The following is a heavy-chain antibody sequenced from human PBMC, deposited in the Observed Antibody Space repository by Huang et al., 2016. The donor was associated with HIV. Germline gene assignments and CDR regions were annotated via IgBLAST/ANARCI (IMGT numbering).Heavy chain of an antibody. V-gene: IGHV3-30*18. Sequence: QVQLVESGGGVVQPGTSLRLSCAASGFIFSNFGMHWVRQAPGKVVAWVAVISYDGRSDRYSDSVKGRFTISRDNDKNTLSLEMNRLRHDDTAVYYCAKESRWFSDFDQWGQGTLVTVSS. CDR2: ISYDGRSD. D-gene: IGHD2-15*01. CDR1: GFIFSNFG. J-gene: IGHJ5*02. CDR3: AKESRWFSDFDQ.